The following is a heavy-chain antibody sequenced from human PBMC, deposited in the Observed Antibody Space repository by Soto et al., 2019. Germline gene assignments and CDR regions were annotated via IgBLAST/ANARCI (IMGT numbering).Heavy chain of an antibody. J-gene: IGHJ6*02. CDR3: ARDPAAGGLDV. D-gene: IGHD2-2*01. CDR1: GFTFRTYW. Sequence: LRLSFAASGFTFRTYWMNWVRQAPGKGLEWVANIKYDGSDQFYVDSVKGRFTVSRDNAKNSLYLHMDSLRVEDTAVYYCARDPAAGGLDVWGRGTTVTVS. CDR2: IKYDGSDQ. V-gene: IGHV3-7*01.